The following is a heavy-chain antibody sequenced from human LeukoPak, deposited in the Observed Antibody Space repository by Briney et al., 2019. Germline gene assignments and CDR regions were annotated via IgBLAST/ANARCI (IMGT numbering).Heavy chain of an antibody. J-gene: IGHJ4*02. CDR1: GGSISTSY. CDR3: ARGRYGDYERYFDY. V-gene: IGHV4-59*12. D-gene: IGHD4-17*01. Sequence: PSETLSLTCTVSGGSISTSYWSWIRQPPGKGLEWIGYIYYSGSTNYNPSLKSRVTISVDTSKNQFSLKLSSVTAADTAVYSCARGRYGDYERYFDYWGQGTLVTVSS. CDR2: IYYSGST.